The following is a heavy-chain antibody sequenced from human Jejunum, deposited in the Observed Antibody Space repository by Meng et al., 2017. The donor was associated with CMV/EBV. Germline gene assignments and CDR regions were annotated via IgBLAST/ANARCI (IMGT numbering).Heavy chain of an antibody. J-gene: IGHJ4*02. CDR2: IYESGST. D-gene: IGHD1-14*01. V-gene: IGHV4-30-4*01. CDR1: GDSISSGDSY. Sequence: CGGSGDSISSGDSYWSWIRQPPGKGLEWIGYIYESGSTSYNPSLESRVTISVDTSKNQFSLKVMSVTAADTAVYYCAREGTNSYYFDYWGQGTLVTVSS. CDR3: AREGTNSYYFDY.